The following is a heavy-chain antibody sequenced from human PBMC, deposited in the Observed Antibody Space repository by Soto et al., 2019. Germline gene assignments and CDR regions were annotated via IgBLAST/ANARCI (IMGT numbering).Heavy chain of an antibody. Sequence: QSPTLSLTCTVSGGSISSSSYYWGWIRQPPGKGLEWIGSIYYSGSTYYNPSLKSRVTISVDTSKNQFSLKLSSVTAADTAVYYCARGRTAVATIRHWFDPWGQGTLVTVSS. D-gene: IGHD5-12*01. J-gene: IGHJ5*02. CDR3: ARGRTAVATIRHWFDP. CDR1: GGSISSSSYY. CDR2: IYYSGST. V-gene: IGHV4-39*01.